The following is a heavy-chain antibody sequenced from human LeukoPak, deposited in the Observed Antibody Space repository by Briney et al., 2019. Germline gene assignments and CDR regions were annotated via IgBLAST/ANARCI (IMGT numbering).Heavy chain of an antibody. V-gene: IGHV3-11*04. CDR3: ARAKYDSSGYYYSGFDI. CDR2: ITTRGSPI. D-gene: IGHD3-22*01. Sequence: PGGSLRLSCAASGFTFSDYYMGWIRQAPGKGLEWVSYITTRGSPIYYADSVKGRFTMSRDNAKKSLYLQMNGLRAEDTAVYYCARAKYDSSGYYYSGFDIWGQGTMVTVSS. CDR1: GFTFSDYY. J-gene: IGHJ3*02.